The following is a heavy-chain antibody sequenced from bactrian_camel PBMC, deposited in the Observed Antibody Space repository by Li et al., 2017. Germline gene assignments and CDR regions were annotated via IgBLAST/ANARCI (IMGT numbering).Heavy chain of an antibody. V-gene: IGHV3S26*01. D-gene: IGHD6*01. J-gene: IGHJ4*01. CDR2: IDSDGST. CDR1: EYTYNTYC. Sequence: HVQLVESGGGSVQAGGSLRLSCTVSEYTYNTYCMAWFRQAPGKEREEVAAIDSDGSTSYADSVKGRFTISRDNAKNTLDLEMNGVKPEDTAMYNCAGGRERLYSCSTEHNYWAQGTQVTVS. CDR3: AGGRERLYSCSTEHNY.